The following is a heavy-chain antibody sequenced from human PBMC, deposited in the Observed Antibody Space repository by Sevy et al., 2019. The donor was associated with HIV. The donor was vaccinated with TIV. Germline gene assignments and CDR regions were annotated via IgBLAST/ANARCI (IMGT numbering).Heavy chain of an antibody. Sequence: GGSLRLSCAASGLTFSSYWMTWVRQAPGKGLEWVANINQGGSQEYYVDSVKGRFTISRDKAKNSLYLQINNLRSEDTAVYYCATILPAGVPAEYFQHWGQGTLVTVSS. CDR1: GLTFSSYW. CDR2: INQGGSQE. J-gene: IGHJ1*01. V-gene: IGHV3-7*01. CDR3: ATILPAGVPAEYFQH. D-gene: IGHD2-2*01.